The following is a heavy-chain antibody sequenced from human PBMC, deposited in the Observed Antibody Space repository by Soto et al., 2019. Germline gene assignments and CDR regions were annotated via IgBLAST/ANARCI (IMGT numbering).Heavy chain of an antibody. CDR2: ISYDGSNK. V-gene: IGHV3-30*04. D-gene: IGHD1-26*01. Sequence: EGSLRLSCAASGFTFSSYAMHWVRQAPGKGLEWVAVISYDGSNKYYADSVKGRFTISRDNSKNTLYLQMNSLRAEDTAVYYCARDQSPNSGSYYDAFDIWGQGTMVTVSS. J-gene: IGHJ3*02. CDR3: ARDQSPNSGSYYDAFDI. CDR1: GFTFSSYA.